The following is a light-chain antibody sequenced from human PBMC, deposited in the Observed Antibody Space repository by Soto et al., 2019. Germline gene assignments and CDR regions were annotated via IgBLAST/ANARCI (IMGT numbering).Light chain of an antibody. CDR2: DTS. CDR3: LQRSNWPLT. CDR1: QSVRNL. Sequence: EIVLTQSPATLSLSPGERATLSCRASQSVRNLLAWYQQKPGQAPRLLIYDTSNRATGIPARFSGSGSGTDFTLTISSLDPEDSAVYYCLQRSNWPLTFGGGTKVEIK. J-gene: IGKJ4*01. V-gene: IGKV3-11*01.